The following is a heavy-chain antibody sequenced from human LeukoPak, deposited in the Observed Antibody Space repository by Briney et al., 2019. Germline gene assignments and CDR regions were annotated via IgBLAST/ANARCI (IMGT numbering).Heavy chain of an antibody. J-gene: IGHJ4*02. Sequence: GGSLRLSYAASGFTFSSYAMSWVRQAPGKGLEWVSAISGSGGSTYYADSVKGRFTISRDNSKNTLYLQMNSLRAEDTAVYYCAATISEDYFDYWGQGTLVTVSS. CDR2: ISGSGGST. V-gene: IGHV3-23*01. CDR3: AATISEDYFDY. D-gene: IGHD3-9*01. CDR1: GFTFSSYA.